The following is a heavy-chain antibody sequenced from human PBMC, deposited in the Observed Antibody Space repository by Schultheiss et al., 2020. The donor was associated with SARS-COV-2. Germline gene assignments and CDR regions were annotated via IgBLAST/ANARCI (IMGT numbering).Heavy chain of an antibody. CDR1: GFTFDDYA. D-gene: IGHD3-16*02. CDR2: ISWNSGSI. V-gene: IGHV3-9*01. Sequence: GGSLRLSCAASGFTFDDYAMHWVRQAPGKGLEWVSGISWNSGSIGYADSVKGRFTISRDNSKNTLYLQMNSLRAEDTAVYYCAKVGIDYDYIWGSYHYWGQGTLVTVSS. J-gene: IGHJ4*02. CDR3: AKVGIDYDYIWGSYHY.